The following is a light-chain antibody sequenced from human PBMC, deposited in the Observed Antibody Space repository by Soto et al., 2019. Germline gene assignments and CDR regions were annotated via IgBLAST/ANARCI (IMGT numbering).Light chain of an antibody. CDR1: QSVLFSSNNKNY. CDR3: EEDYCTPSPT. J-gene: IGKJ4*01. Sequence: DIVMTQSPDSLAVSLGARATINCKSSQSVLFSSNNKNYLAWYQQKSGQPPNLRISWASTRESGAPPRSSGSGSETDSTPTITALLAEDGVVSYDEEDYCTPSPTFGRGTRVVIK. CDR2: WAS. V-gene: IGKV4-1*01.